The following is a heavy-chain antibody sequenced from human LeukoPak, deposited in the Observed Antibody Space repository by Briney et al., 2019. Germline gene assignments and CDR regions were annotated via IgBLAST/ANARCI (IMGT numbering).Heavy chain of an antibody. CDR2: ISGSGSNT. Sequence: PGGSLRLSCAASGFTFSSYEMNWVRQAPGKGLQWVSYISGSGSNTMYADSMKGRLTISTDNSTNPTYLQMNSLRAEHTAVYYCARENCVDWWGQGTVVTVSS. J-gene: IGHJ5*01. CDR1: GFTFSSYE. CDR3: ARENCVDW. V-gene: IGHV3-48*03.